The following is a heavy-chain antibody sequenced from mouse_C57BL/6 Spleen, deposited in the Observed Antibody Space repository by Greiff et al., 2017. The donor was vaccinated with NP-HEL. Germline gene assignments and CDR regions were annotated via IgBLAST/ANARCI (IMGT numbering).Heavy chain of an antibody. CDR1: GFTFSSYG. CDR3: ARHRDWDGFAY. Sequence: EVKLVESGGDLVKPGGSLKLSCAASGFTFSSYGMSWVRQTPDKRLEWVATISSGGSYTYYPDSVKGRFTISRDNAKNTLYLQMSSLKSEDTAMYYCARHRDWDGFAYWGQGTLVTVSA. D-gene: IGHD4-1*01. V-gene: IGHV5-6*02. J-gene: IGHJ3*01. CDR2: ISSGGSYT.